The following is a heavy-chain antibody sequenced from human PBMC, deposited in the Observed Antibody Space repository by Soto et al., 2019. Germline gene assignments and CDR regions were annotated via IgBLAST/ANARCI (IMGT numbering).Heavy chain of an antibody. Sequence: QVQLQESGPGLVKPSQTLSLTCTVSGGSISSGGYYWSWIRQHPGKGLEWIGYIYYSGSTYYNPSTKTRVTIPVDTSKNQFSLELSSVTAEDTAVYYRARDCSGGSCYVEGAFDIWGQGTTVTVSS. D-gene: IGHD2-15*01. CDR1: GGSISSGGYY. CDR3: ARDCSGGSCYVEGAFDI. V-gene: IGHV4-31*03. J-gene: IGHJ3*02. CDR2: IYYSGST.